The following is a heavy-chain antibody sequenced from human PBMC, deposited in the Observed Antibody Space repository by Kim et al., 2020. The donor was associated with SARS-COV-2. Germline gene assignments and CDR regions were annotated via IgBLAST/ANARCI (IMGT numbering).Heavy chain of an antibody. D-gene: IGHD2-2*01. CDR3: ARGRDIVVVPAAIHYYYMDV. Sequence: SETLSLTCAVYGGSFSGYYWSWIRQPPGKGLEWIGEINHSGSTNYNPSLKSRVTISVDTSKNQFSLKLSSVTAADTAVYYCARGRDIVVVPAAIHYYYMDVWGKGTTVTVSS. J-gene: IGHJ6*03. CDR2: INHSGST. CDR1: GGSFSGYY. V-gene: IGHV4-34*01.